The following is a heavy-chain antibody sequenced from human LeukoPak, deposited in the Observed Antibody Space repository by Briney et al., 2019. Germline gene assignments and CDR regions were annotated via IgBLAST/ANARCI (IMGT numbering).Heavy chain of an antibody. CDR2: IYYSGST. V-gene: IGHV4-39*01. CDR3: ARPFVYYYDFWRD. CDR1: GGSISSYY. Sequence: TSETLSLTCTVSGGSISSYYWSWIRQPPGKGLEWIGSIYYSGSTYYNPSLKSRVTISVDTSKNQFSLKLSSVTAADTAVYYCARPFVYYYDFWRDWGQGTLVTVSS. D-gene: IGHD3-3*01. J-gene: IGHJ4*02.